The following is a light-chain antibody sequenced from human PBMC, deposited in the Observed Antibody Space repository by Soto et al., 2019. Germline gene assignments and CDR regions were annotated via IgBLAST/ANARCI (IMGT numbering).Light chain of an antibody. CDR3: CSSGGSPTYV. J-gene: IGLJ1*01. V-gene: IGLV2-23*02. CDR1: CRNYGSYIL. Sequence: QRVLAHPACVSPCPGPSITISCTGTCRNYGSYILVSWYQQLPGKAPIFMIFEVNKRPSGVSNRFSCSKSGHTASLTISGLKVEDEADYDCCSSGGSPTYVFVTGTEFA. CDR2: EVN.